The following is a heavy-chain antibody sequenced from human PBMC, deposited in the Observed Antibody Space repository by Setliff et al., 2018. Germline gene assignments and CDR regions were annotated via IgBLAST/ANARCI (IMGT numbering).Heavy chain of an antibody. CDR2: IRHDGSNE. Sequence: LRLSCAASGFTSYMYGVHWVRQAPGKGLEWVAYIRHDGSNENYADSVKGRFTVSRDNSRNTLFLQMNSLRAEDTAVYYCAKDTHYYSSSGYYCFDYWGRGTLVTSPQ. D-gene: IGHD3-22*01. CDR1: GFTSYMYG. J-gene: IGHJ4*02. CDR3: AKDTHYYSSSGYYCFDY. V-gene: IGHV3-30*02.